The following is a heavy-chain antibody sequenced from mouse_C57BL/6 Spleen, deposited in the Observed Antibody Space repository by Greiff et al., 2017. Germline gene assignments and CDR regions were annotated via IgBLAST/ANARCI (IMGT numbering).Heavy chain of an antibody. CDR2: ISYDGSN. CDR3: AREGSQYYFDY. Sequence: EVHLVESGPGLVKPSQSLSLTCSVTGYSITSGYYWNWIRQFPGNKLEWMGYISYDGSNNYNPSLKNRISITRDTSKNQFFLKLNSVTTEDTATYYCAREGSQYYFDYWGQGTTLTVSS. J-gene: IGHJ2*01. V-gene: IGHV3-6*01. CDR1: GYSITSGYY. D-gene: IGHD1-1*02.